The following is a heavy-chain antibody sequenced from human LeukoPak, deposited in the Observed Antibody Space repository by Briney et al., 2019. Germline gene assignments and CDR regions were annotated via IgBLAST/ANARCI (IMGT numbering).Heavy chain of an antibody. V-gene: IGHV3-11*04. CDR1: GFSFSNYF. J-gene: IGHJ4*02. CDR3: AREASGNYHVFDS. D-gene: IGHD1-26*01. CDR2: ITNSGRST. Sequence: PGGSLRLSCEASGFSFSNYFMSWIHQAPGKGLEWVSYITNSGRSTNYADAVKGRFTISRDNAKKSVYLEMTDLRAEDTAVYYCAREASGNYHVFDSWGQGTLVTVSS.